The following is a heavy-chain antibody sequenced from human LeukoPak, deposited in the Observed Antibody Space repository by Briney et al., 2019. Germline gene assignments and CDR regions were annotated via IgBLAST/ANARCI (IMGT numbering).Heavy chain of an antibody. CDR3: ARVRRETYCCGYCYSGWFDP. Sequence: PSQTLALTCAVSGGSIRSGGYYWSWLRQPPGKGLEWIGYISHSGSTYYNPSLKSRVTISVDRSKDQFSLKQGSVTAADAAVYYCARVRRETYCCGYCYSGWFDPWGQGTLVIVSS. CDR1: GGSIRSGGYY. D-gene: IGHD2-21*02. J-gene: IGHJ5*02. V-gene: IGHV4-30-2*01. CDR2: ISHSGST.